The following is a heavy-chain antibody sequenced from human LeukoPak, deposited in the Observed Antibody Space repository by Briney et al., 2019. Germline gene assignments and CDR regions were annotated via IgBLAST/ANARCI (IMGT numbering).Heavy chain of an antibody. CDR1: GGSISSYY. Sequence: SETLSLTCTVSGGSISSYYWSWIRQPPGKGLEWTGYIYYSGSTNYNPSLKSRVTISVDTSKNQFSLKLSSVTAADTAVYYCARRGDYSNYYWFDPWGQGTLVTVSS. CDR3: ARRGDYSNYYWFDP. D-gene: IGHD4-11*01. J-gene: IGHJ5*02. CDR2: IYYSGST. V-gene: IGHV4-59*08.